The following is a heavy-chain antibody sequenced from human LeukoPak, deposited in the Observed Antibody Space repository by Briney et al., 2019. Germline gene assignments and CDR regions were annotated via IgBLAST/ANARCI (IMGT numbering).Heavy chain of an antibody. CDR3: AKELQTYDFWSGSVDY. CDR1: GYTYTGYY. V-gene: IGHV1-2*06. Sequence: ASVKVSCKASGYTYTGYYMHWVRQAPGQGLEWMGRINPNSGGTNYAQKFQGRVTMTRDTSISTAYMELSRLRSDDTAVYYCAKELQTYDFWSGSVDYWGQGTLVTVSS. D-gene: IGHD3-3*01. J-gene: IGHJ4*02. CDR2: INPNSGGT.